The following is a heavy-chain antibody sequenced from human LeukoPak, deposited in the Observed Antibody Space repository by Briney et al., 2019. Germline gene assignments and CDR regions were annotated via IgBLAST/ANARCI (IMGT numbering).Heavy chain of an antibody. V-gene: IGHV4-39*07. CDR1: GDSISSSSYY. Sequence: SETLSLTCTASGDSISSSSYYWGWTRQPPGKGLEWIGSIYYSGTTYYNPSLKSRVTISVDTSRNQFSLRLSSVTAADTAVYYCATASYGDYVFRNWFDPWGQGTLVTVSS. D-gene: IGHD4-17*01. CDR2: IYYSGTT. J-gene: IGHJ5*02. CDR3: ATASYGDYVFRNWFDP.